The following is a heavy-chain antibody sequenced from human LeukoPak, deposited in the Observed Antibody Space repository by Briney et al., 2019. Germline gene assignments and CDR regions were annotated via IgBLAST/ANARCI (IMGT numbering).Heavy chain of an antibody. CDR3: ARGGGWSDWYFDL. Sequence: PSETLSLTCTVSGGSISSYYWSWIRQPPGKGLEGIGYIHYSGSTNYTPSLKSRVTISVDTSKNQFSLRLTSVTAADTAVYYCARGGGWSDWYFDLWGRGALVSVSS. CDR1: GGSISSYY. V-gene: IGHV4-59*01. CDR2: IHYSGST. J-gene: IGHJ2*01. D-gene: IGHD2-15*01.